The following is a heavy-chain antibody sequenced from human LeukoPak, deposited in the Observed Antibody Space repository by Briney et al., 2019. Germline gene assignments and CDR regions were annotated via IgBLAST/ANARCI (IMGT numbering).Heavy chain of an antibody. Sequence: GSSVKVSCKASGGTFSSYAISWVRQAPGQGLEWMGRIIPILGIANYAQKFQGRVTITADKSTSTAYMELSSLRSEDTAVYYCARDQLPAMGSFDYWGQGTLVTVSS. CDR3: ARDQLPAMGSFDY. J-gene: IGHJ4*02. CDR2: IIPILGIA. CDR1: GGTFSSYA. D-gene: IGHD1-1*01. V-gene: IGHV1-69*04.